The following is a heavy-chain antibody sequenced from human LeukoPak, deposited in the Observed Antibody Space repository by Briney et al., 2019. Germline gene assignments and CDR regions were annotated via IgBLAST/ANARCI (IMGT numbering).Heavy chain of an antibody. J-gene: IGHJ4*02. D-gene: IGHD5-24*01. V-gene: IGHV4-34*01. Sequence: SETLSLTCAVYGGSFSGYYWSWIRQPPGKGLEWIGEINHSGSTNYNPSLKSRVTISVDTSKNQFSLKLSFVTAADTAVYYCARAMDSRDGYNVFDYWGQGTLVTVSS. CDR3: ARAMDSRDGYNVFDY. CDR1: GGSFSGYY. CDR2: INHSGST.